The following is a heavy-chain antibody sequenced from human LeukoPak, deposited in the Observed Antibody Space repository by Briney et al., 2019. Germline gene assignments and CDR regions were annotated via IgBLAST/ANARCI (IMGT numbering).Heavy chain of an antibody. CDR2: IKEDGTEK. CDR1: GFIFSSNW. CDR3: ARRALRYCSSTSCPAQYYGVDV. Sequence: GGSLRLSCAASGFIFSSNWMSWVRPAPGKGREWVANIKEDGTEKYYVDSVKGRFTISRDNAKNSLYLQTNSLRAEDTAVYYCARRALRYCSSTSCPAQYYGVDVWGKGTTVTVSS. D-gene: IGHD2-2*01. J-gene: IGHJ6*04. V-gene: IGHV3-7*03.